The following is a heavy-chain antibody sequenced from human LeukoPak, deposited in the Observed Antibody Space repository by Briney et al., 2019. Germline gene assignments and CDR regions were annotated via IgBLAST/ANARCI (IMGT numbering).Heavy chain of an antibody. D-gene: IGHD7-27*01. V-gene: IGHV4-38-2*02. CDR2: INHSGST. Sequence: SETLSLTCTVSGYSISSGYYWGWIRQPPGKGLEWIGEINHSGSTNYNPSLKSRVTISVDTSKNQFSLKLSSVTAADTAVYYCARVLGTYFHYWGQGTLVTVSS. CDR1: GYSISSGYY. CDR3: ARVLGTYFHY. J-gene: IGHJ4*02.